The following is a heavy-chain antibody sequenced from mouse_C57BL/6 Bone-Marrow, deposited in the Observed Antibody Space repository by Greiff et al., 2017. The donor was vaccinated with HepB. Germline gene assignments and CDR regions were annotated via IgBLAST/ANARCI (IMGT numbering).Heavy chain of an antibody. V-gene: IGHV5-15*01. CDR2: ISNLAYSI. CDR1: GFTFSDYG. CDR3: ARLGGYYFDY. D-gene: IGHD4-1*01. Sequence: EVQLVESGGGLVQPGGSLKLSCAASGFTFSDYGMAWVRQAPRKGPEWVAFISNLAYSIYYADTVTGRFTISRENAKNTLYLEMSSLRSEDTAMYYCARLGGYYFDYWGQGTTLTVSS. J-gene: IGHJ2*01.